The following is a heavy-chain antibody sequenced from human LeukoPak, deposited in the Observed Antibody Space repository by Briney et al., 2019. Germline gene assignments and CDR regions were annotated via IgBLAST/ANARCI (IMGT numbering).Heavy chain of an antibody. CDR2: INPNSGGT. D-gene: IGHD3-10*01. J-gene: IGHJ4*02. CDR1: GYTFTAYY. V-gene: IGHV1-2*02. CDR3: ARVFPNYYGSGSYYTPPEY. Sequence: ASVKVSCKTSGYTFTAYYMHWVRQAPGQGLEWMGWINPNSGGTNYAQKFQGRVTMTRDTSISTAYMELSRLRSDDTAVYYCARVFPNYYGSGSYYTPPEYWSQGTLVTVSS.